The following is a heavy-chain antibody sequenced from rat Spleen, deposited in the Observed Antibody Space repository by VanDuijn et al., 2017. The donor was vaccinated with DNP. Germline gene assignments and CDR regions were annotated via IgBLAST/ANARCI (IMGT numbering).Heavy chain of an antibody. D-gene: IGHD1-11*01. CDR3: TTDFERGY. CDR2: VATTGGNT. CDR1: GFTFSIFD. Sequence: EVQLVDSGGGLVQPGGSLKLSCAASGFTFSIFDMAWVRQAPMKGLEWVATVATTGGNTSYRDSVKGRFTISRDNAKSTLYLQMDSLRSEDTATYYCTTDFERGYWGQGVMVTVSS. V-gene: IGHV5-27*01. J-gene: IGHJ2*01.